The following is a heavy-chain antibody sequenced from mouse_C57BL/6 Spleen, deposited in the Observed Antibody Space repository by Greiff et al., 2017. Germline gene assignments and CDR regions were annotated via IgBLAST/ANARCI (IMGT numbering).Heavy chain of an antibody. CDR3: ARGYTPSFLDY. Sequence: VQLQQSGAELVRPGASVKLSCKASGYTFTDYYINWVKQRPGQGLEWIARIYPGSGNTYYNEKFKGKATLTAEKSSSTAYMQLSSLTSEDSAVYFCARGYTPSFLDYWGQGTTLTVSS. J-gene: IGHJ2*01. V-gene: IGHV1-76*01. CDR1: GYTFTDYY. CDR2: IYPGSGNT. D-gene: IGHD1-1*01.